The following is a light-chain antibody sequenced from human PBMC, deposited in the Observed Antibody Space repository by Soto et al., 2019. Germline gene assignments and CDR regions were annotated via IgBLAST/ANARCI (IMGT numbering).Light chain of an antibody. V-gene: IGLV2-14*01. CDR2: EVT. CDR3: TSFTTSSTYV. Sequence: QSVLAQPASVSGSPGQSITISCTGTSSDVGAYNYVSWYQQFPGKAPKLVIYEVTNRPSGVSNRFSGSKSGNPASLTISGLQAEDEGDYYRTSFTTSSTYVFGTGTKVTVL. J-gene: IGLJ1*01. CDR1: SSDVGAYNY.